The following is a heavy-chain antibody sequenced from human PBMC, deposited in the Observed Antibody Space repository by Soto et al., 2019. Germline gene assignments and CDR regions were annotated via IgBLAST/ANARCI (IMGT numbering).Heavy chain of an antibody. Sequence: PSETLSLTCTVSGGSISSSSYYWGWIRQPPGKGLEWIGSIYYSGSTYYNPSLKSRVTISVDTSKNQFSLKLSSVTAADTAVYYCARHHGWYDAFDIWGQGTMVTVSS. CDR2: IYYSGST. J-gene: IGHJ3*02. D-gene: IGHD6-19*01. CDR1: GGSISSSSYY. CDR3: ARHHGWYDAFDI. V-gene: IGHV4-39*01.